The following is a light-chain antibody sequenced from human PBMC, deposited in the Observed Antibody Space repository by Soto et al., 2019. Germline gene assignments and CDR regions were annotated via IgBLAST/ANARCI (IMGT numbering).Light chain of an antibody. CDR2: DAS. Sequence: IQLTQSPSTLSASLGDIVTITCLASQSISSWLAWYQQKPGKAPKLLIYDASSLESGVPSRFSGSGSGTEFTLTISSLQPDDFATYYCQQYNSYSLTFGGGTKVDI. J-gene: IGKJ4*01. CDR1: QSISSW. V-gene: IGKV1-5*01. CDR3: QQYNSYSLT.